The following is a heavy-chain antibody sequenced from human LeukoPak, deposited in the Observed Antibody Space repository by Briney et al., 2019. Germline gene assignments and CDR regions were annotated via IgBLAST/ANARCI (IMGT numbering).Heavy chain of an antibody. CDR3: ARVGGGSSDWWAEYFQH. Sequence: GGSLRLSCAASGFTFSSYSMNWVRQAPGKGLEWVSSISSSSSYIYYADSVKGRFTISRDNAKNSLYLQMNSLRAEDTAVYYCARVGGGSSDWWAEYFQHWGQGTLVTVSS. J-gene: IGHJ1*01. CDR1: GFTFSSYS. CDR2: ISSSSSYI. D-gene: IGHD2-15*01. V-gene: IGHV3-21*01.